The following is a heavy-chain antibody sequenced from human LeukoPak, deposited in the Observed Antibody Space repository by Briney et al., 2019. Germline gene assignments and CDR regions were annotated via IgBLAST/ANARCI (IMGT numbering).Heavy chain of an antibody. CDR1: GFTFSSYA. CDR3: ARDGAVAGNDAFDI. CDR2: ISSNGGST. D-gene: IGHD6-19*01. J-gene: IGHJ3*02. Sequence: GGSLRFSCAASGFTFSSYAMHWVRQAPGKGLEYVSAISSNGGSTYYANSVKGRFTISRDNSKNTLYLQMGSLRAEDMAVYYCARDGAVAGNDAFDIWGQGTMVTVSS. V-gene: IGHV3-64*01.